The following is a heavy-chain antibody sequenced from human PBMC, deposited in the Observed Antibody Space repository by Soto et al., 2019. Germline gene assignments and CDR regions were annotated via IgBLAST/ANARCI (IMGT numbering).Heavy chain of an antibody. D-gene: IGHD3-16*01. V-gene: IGHV4-61*01. CDR2: IYYSGST. Sequence: SETLSLTCTVSGGSISSSSYYWSWIRQPPGKGLEWIGYIYYSGSTNYNPSLKSRVTISVDTSKNQFSLKLSSVTAADTAVYYCARALWGPTGRLNWFAPPGQRTPVTVSS. J-gene: IGHJ5*02. CDR1: GGSISSSSYY. CDR3: ARALWGPTGRLNWFAP.